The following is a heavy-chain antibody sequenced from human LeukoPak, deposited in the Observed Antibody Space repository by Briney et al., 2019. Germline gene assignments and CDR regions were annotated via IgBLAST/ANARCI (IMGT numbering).Heavy chain of an antibody. Sequence: SETLSLTCTVSGGSISSYYWSWIRQPAGKGLEWIGRIYTSGSTNYNPSLKSRVTMSVDTSKNQFSLKLSSVTAADTAVYYCARVSSSSRYVRGDYYYFDYWGQGTLVTVSS. CDR3: ARVSSSSRYVRGDYYYFDY. J-gene: IGHJ4*02. D-gene: IGHD6-13*01. V-gene: IGHV4-4*07. CDR2: IYTSGST. CDR1: GGSISSYY.